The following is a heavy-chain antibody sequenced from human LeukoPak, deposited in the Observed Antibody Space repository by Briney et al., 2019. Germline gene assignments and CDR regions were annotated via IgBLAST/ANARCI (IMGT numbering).Heavy chain of an antibody. CDR2: VYHSGST. CDR1: GYSISSGYY. CDR3: ARGSTGAWDY. J-gene: IGHJ4*02. Sequence: SETLSLTCSVSGYSISSGYYWGWIRQPPGKGLEWIGSVYHSGSTYYNPSLKSRVTISVDTSKNQFSLKLTSVTAADTAVYYCARGSTGAWDYWGQGTLVTVSS. D-gene: IGHD1-1*01. V-gene: IGHV4-38-2*02.